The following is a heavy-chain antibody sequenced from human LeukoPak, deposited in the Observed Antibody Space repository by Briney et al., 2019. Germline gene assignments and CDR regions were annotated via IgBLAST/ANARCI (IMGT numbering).Heavy chain of an antibody. CDR3: AKDEATSGGGLAS. Sequence: PGGSLRLSCTASGFTVRGTHMSWVRQAPGKGLEWVSAMYTGGTTYYADSVTGRFIVSRDTSRNTLFLHMNSLRAEDTAVYYCAKDEATSGGGLASWGQGTLVIVSS. CDR2: MYTGGTT. J-gene: IGHJ5*01. D-gene: IGHD3-16*01. CDR1: GFTVRGTH. V-gene: IGHV3-53*01.